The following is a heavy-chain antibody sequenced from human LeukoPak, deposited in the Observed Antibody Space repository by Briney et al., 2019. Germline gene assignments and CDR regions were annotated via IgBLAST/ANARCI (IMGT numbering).Heavy chain of an antibody. CDR1: GFTFSSCG. Sequence: GGSLRLSCAASGFTFSSCGMHWVRQSPGRGLEWLSFISFDGSNEFYADSLKGRFTISRDNSKDALYLQMNSLRDEDTAVYYCARIPGGYYYAMDVWGQGTTVTVSS. CDR3: ARIPGGYYYAMDV. D-gene: IGHD3-16*01. V-gene: IGHV3-30*03. CDR2: ISFDGSNE. J-gene: IGHJ6*02.